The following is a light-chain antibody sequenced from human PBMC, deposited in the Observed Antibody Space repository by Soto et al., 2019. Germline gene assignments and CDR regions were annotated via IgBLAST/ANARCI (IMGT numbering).Light chain of an antibody. J-gene: IGKJ3*01. CDR2: DAS. Sequence: EIVLTQSPATLSLSPGERATLSCRASQSIRNYLAWYQQKPGQSPRLLIYDASNRATAVPARFSGSGSGTDFTLSISSLEPEDFAVYFCQQRSNWPLTFGPGTKVDIK. CDR1: QSIRNY. CDR3: QQRSNWPLT. V-gene: IGKV3-11*01.